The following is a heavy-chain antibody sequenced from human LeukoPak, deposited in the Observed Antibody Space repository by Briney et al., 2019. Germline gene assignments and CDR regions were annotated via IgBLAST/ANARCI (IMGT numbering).Heavy chain of an antibody. CDR3: AREKDRYGRIDY. V-gene: IGHV4-59*01. CDR1: GGSISSYY. Sequence: PSETLSLTCTVSGGSISSYYWGWVRQPPGKGLEWIGYVSYSGSTDYNPSLKSRVIISIDTSKNQFSLRLSSVTAADTAVYYCAREKDRYGRIDYWGQGTQVTVSS. CDR2: VSYSGST. J-gene: IGHJ4*02. D-gene: IGHD5-18*01.